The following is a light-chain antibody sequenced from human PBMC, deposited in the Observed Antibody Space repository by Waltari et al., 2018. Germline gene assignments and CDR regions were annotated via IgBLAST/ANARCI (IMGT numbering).Light chain of an antibody. V-gene: IGKV3-11*01. CDR3: QQRSNWPPKIT. J-gene: IGKJ5*01. CDR2: DAS. CDR1: QSVSSY. Sequence: EIVLTQSPATLSLSPGERATLPCRASQSVSSYLAWYQKKPGQAPRLLIYDASNRATGIPARFSGSGSGTDFTLTISSLEPEDFAVYYCQQRSNWPPKITFGQGTRLEIK.